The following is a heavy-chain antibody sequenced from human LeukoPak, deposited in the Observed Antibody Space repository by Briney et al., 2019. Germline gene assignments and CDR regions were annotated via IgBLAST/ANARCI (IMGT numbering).Heavy chain of an antibody. Sequence: PGGSLRLSRAASGFTVSSNYMSWVRPAPRKGLAWVSVIYSGGSTYYADSVKGRFTISRDNSKNTLYLQMNSLRSEDTAVYYCARDSGTIEAFDIWGQGTMVTVSS. V-gene: IGHV3-53*01. J-gene: IGHJ3*02. CDR2: IYSGGST. CDR1: GFTVSSNY. CDR3: ARDSGTIEAFDI. D-gene: IGHD1-7*01.